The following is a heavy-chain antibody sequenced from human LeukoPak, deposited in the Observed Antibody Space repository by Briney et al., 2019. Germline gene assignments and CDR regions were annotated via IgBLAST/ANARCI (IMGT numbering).Heavy chain of an antibody. D-gene: IGHD3-3*01. J-gene: IGHJ6*02. Sequence: PGGSLRLSCAASGFSFSIAWMSWVRQAPGKGLVWVSRINSDGSSTSYADSVKGRFTISRDNAKNTLYLQMNSLRAEDTAVYYCARGGASRITIFGVVEIYYYGMDVWGQGTTVTVSS. CDR1: GFSFSIAW. CDR2: INSDGSST. CDR3: ARGGASRITIFGVVEIYYYGMDV. V-gene: IGHV3-74*01.